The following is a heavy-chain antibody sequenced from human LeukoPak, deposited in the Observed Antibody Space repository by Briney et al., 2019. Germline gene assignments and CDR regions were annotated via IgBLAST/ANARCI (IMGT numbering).Heavy chain of an antibody. CDR3: AKGPTYYYDSSAKGADY. Sequence: GGSLRLSCAASGFTFSSYAMSWVHQAPGKGLEWVSAISGSGGSTYYADSVKGRFTISRDNSKNTLYLQMNSLRAEDTAVYYCAKGPTYYYDSSAKGADYWGQGILVTVSS. CDR2: ISGSGGST. J-gene: IGHJ4*02. CDR1: GFTFSSYA. D-gene: IGHD3-22*01. V-gene: IGHV3-23*01.